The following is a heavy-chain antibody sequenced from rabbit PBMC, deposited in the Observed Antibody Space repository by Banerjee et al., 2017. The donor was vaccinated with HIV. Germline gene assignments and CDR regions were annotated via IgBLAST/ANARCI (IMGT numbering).Heavy chain of an antibody. Sequence: QSLEESGGDLVKPGTSLTLTCTASGFSFSTSYWICWVRQAPGKGLEWIACIYTGTSGNTHYASWAKGRSTISKTSSTTVTLQMTSLTAADTATYFCARDPPKNGWAFNLWGQGTLVTVS. CDR1: GFSFSTSYW. D-gene: IGHD4-1*01. CDR3: ARDPPKNGWAFNL. V-gene: IGHV1S40*01. J-gene: IGHJ4*01. CDR2: IYTGTSGNT.